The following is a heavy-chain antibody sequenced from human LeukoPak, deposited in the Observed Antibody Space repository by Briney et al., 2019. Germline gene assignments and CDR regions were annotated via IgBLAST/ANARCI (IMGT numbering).Heavy chain of an antibody. CDR3: ASAREYCGSAECYEYFQH. V-gene: IGHV3-33*01. CDR2: IWNDGSKK. J-gene: IGHJ1*01. CDR1: TFTFSSYG. Sequence: GRSLRLSCAASTFTFSSYGLHWVRQPPGKGLEWVAVIWNDGSKKYYADSVKGRFTISRDNSKNTLYLQMNSLRAEDTAVYYCASAREYCGSAECYEYFQHWGQGTLVTVSS. D-gene: IGHD2-21*01.